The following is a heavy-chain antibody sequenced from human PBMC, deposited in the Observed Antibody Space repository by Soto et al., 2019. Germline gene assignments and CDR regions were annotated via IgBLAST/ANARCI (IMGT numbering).Heavy chain of an antibody. D-gene: IGHD3-16*02. CDR3: ATYIWGSYRSLDY. CDR2: IYSSGDT. CDR1: GGYINTGGYY. V-gene: IGHV4-31*03. J-gene: IGHJ4*02. Sequence: SETLSLTCTVSGGYINTGGYYWTWVRQLPGKGLEWIGYIYSSGDTYYNPSLKSRIIMSVDTSKNQFSLKLSSVTVADTAVYYCATYIWGSYRSLDYWGQGTVVTVSS.